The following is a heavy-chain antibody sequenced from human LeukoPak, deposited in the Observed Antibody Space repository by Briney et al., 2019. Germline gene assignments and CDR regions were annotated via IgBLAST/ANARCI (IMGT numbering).Heavy chain of an antibody. CDR3: ARHFVRSGRYWADY. J-gene: IGHJ4*02. Sequence: SQTLSLTCTVSGYSISSGYYWGWIRQPPGKGLEWIGIICLSGSTYYNPSLKSRVTISIDTSKNQFSLRVTSVTAADTAVYYCARHFVRSGRYWADYWGQGTLVTVSS. V-gene: IGHV4-38-2*02. CDR2: ICLSGST. CDR1: GYSISSGYY. D-gene: IGHD1-26*01.